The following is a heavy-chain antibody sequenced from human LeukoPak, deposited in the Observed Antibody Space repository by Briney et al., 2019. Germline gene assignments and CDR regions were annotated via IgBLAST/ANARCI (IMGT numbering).Heavy chain of an antibody. J-gene: IGHJ6*04. V-gene: IGHV3-48*01. CDR1: GFTFSIYS. Sequence: GGSLRLSCAASGFTFSIYSMNWVRQAPGKGLEWVSYISSSSSTIHYVDSVKGRFTISRDDAKNSLYLQMNNLRAEDTAVYYCAELGITMIGGVWGKGTTVTISS. CDR2: ISSSSSTI. CDR3: AELGITMIGGV. D-gene: IGHD3-10*02.